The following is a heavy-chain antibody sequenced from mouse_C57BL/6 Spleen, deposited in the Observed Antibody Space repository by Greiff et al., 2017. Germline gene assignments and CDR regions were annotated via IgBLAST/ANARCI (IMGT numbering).Heavy chain of an antibody. V-gene: IGHV5-4*01. CDR1: GFTFSSYA. Sequence: EVQGVESGGGLVKPGGSLKLSCAASGFTFSSYAMSWVRQTPEKRLEWVATISDGGSYTYYPDNVKGRFTISRDNAKNNLYLQMSHLKSEDTAMYYGARDRDYDRYFDVWGTGTTVTVSS. CDR3: ARDRDYDRYFDV. CDR2: ISDGGSYT. J-gene: IGHJ1*03. D-gene: IGHD2-4*01.